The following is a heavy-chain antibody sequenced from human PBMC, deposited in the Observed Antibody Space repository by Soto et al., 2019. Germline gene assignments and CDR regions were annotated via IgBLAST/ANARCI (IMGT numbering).Heavy chain of an antibody. CDR2: INHSGST. D-gene: IGHD3-10*01. Sequence: SETLSLTCAVYGGSFSGYYWSWIRQPPGKGLEWIGEINHSGSTNYNPSLKSRVTISVDTSKNQFSLKLSSVTAADTAVYYCARVPGIDYYGSGSSPFDYWGQGTLVTVSS. CDR1: GGSFSGYY. CDR3: ARVPGIDYYGSGSSPFDY. V-gene: IGHV4-34*01. J-gene: IGHJ4*02.